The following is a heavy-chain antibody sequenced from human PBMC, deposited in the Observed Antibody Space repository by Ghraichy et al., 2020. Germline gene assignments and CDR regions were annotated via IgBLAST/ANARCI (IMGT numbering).Heavy chain of an antibody. CDR3: AKEGNGNLDY. J-gene: IGHJ4*02. V-gene: IGHV3-74*01. CDR1: GSTFSPYW. CDR2: ISSDGSLT. Sequence: GGSLRLSCAASGSTFSPYWMHWVRQAPGKGLVWVSRISSDGSLTHYADSVKGRVTISRDNAKKTLYLQMNSLRAEDTAVYYCAKEGNGNLDYWGQGTLVTVSS.